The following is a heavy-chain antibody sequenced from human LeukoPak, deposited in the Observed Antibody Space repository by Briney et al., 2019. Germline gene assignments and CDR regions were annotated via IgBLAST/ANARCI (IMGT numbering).Heavy chain of an antibody. Sequence: GGSLRLSCAASGFTFSSYWMSWVRQAPGKGLEWVANIKQGGSEKYYVDSVKGRFTISRDNSKNTLFLQMNSLRAEDTAVYYCATEGGPPIERYWGQGTLVTVSS. CDR2: IKQGGSEK. CDR3: ATEGGPPIERY. J-gene: IGHJ4*02. V-gene: IGHV3-7*03. CDR1: GFTFSSYW. D-gene: IGHD2-15*01.